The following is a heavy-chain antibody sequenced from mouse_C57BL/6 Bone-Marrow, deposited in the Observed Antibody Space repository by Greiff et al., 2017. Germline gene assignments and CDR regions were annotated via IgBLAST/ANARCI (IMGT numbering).Heavy chain of an antibody. CDR2: IDPENGDT. D-gene: IGHD6-1*02. Sequence: EVQLQQSGAELVRPGASVKLSCTASGFNIKDDYMPWVKPRPEQGLEWIGWIDPENGDTEYASKFQGKATITADTSSNTAYLQLSSLTSEDTAVYYCTTRQLDHYYAMDYWGQGTSVTVSS. J-gene: IGHJ4*01. V-gene: IGHV14-4*01. CDR3: TTRQLDHYYAMDY. CDR1: GFNIKDDY.